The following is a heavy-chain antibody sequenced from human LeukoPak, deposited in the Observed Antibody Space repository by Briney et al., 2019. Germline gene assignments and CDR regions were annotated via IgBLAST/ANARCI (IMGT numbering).Heavy chain of an antibody. CDR1: EFIFSTYW. CDR3: ASGYSSDYGGNVY. D-gene: IGHD4-23*01. J-gene: IGHJ4*02. CDR2: ISSDGSIT. V-gene: IGHV3-74*01. Sequence: PGGSLRLSCAASEFIFSTYWMHWVRHAQGKGLVWVSRISSDGSITNYADSVKGRFTISRDNAKNTLYLQMNSLSTEDTAVYYCASGYSSDYGGNVYWGRGTLVTVSS.